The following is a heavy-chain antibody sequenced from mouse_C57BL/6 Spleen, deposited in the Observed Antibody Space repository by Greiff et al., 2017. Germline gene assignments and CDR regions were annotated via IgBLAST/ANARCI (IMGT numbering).Heavy chain of an antibody. J-gene: IGHJ2*01. D-gene: IGHD3-1*01. CDR1: GYTFTDYY. CDR2: INPNNGGT. Sequence: EVQLQQSGPELVKPGASVKISCKASGYTFTDYYMNWVKQSHGKSLEWIGDINPNNGGTSYNQKFKGKATLTVDKSSSTAYMERRSLTSEDSAVYCCAGGLGYYFDYWGQGTTLTVSS. CDR3: AGGLGYYFDY. V-gene: IGHV1-26*01.